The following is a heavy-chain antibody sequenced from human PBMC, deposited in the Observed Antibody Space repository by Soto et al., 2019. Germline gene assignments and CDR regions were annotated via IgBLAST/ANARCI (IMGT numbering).Heavy chain of an antibody. CDR2: MNPNSGNT. J-gene: IGHJ4*02. CDR3: AICNAFWSGYSHTNYFDY. D-gene: IGHD3-3*01. V-gene: IGHV1-8*01. Sequence: QVQLVQSGAEVKKPGASVKVSCKASGYTFTSYDINWVRQATGQGLEWMGWMNPNSGNTGYAQKFQGRVTMARNTSISTDYQELSSLRSEDTAVYYCAICNAFWSGYSHTNYFDYWGQGTLVTVSS. CDR1: GYTFTSYD.